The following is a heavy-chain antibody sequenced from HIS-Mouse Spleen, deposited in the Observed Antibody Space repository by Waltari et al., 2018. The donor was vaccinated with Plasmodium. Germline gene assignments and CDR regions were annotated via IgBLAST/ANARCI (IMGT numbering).Heavy chain of an antibody. CDR2: IKQDGSEK. CDR3: ASSWYWYFDL. Sequence: EVQLVESGCGLVQPGGSLSLSCAASGFPFGSYWMSWVRQGPGKGLEGVANIKQDGSEKYYVDSVKGRFTISRDNAKNSLYLQMNSLRAEDTAVYYCASSWYWYFDLWGRGTLVTVSS. J-gene: IGHJ2*01. D-gene: IGHD6-13*01. V-gene: IGHV3-7*01. CDR1: GFPFGSYW.